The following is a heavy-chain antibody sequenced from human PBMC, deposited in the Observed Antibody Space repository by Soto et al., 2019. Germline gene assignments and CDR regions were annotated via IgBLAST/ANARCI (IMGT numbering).Heavy chain of an antibody. CDR1: GFTFSGSA. J-gene: IGHJ4*02. V-gene: IGHV3-73*02. Sequence: EVQLVESGGGLVQPGGSLKLSCVASGFTFSGSAMHWVRQASGKGLEWVGRIRSKANSYATAYAASVKGRFTISRDDSKNTAYLQMNSLKTEDTAVYYCTRIAVADPIDYWGQGTLVTVSS. CDR3: TRIAVADPIDY. D-gene: IGHD6-19*01. CDR2: IRSKANSYAT.